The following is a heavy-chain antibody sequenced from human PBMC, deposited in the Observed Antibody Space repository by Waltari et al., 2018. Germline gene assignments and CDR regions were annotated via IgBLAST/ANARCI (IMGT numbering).Heavy chain of an antibody. V-gene: IGHV3-30-3*01. CDR2: ISYDGSNK. CDR3: ARGYELGQQLVLSHYYYMDV. D-gene: IGHD6-13*01. Sequence: QVQLVESGGGVVQPGRSLRLSCAASGFTFSSYAMHWVRQAPGKGLEWVAVISYDGSNKYYAGSVKGRFTISRDNSKNTLYLQMNSLRAEDTAVYYCARGYELGQQLVLSHYYYMDVWGKGTTVTISS. CDR1: GFTFSSYA. J-gene: IGHJ6*03.